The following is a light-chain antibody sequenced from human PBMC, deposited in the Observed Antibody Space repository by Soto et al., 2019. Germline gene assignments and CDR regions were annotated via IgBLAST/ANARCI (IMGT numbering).Light chain of an antibody. V-gene: IGKV3-15*01. J-gene: IGKJ1*01. CDR1: QSVSSK. CDR3: QQYNYWPPT. Sequence: EIVMSQSPATLSASPGERATLSCRASQSVSSKLAWYQQKPGQAPRLLIHGASTRATGIPGRFSGSGSVTEFTHAISRLQSEDFAIYYCQQYNYWPPTFGQGTKVDIK. CDR2: GAS.